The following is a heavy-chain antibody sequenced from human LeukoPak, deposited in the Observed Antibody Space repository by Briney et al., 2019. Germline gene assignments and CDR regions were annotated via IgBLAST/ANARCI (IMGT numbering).Heavy chain of an antibody. CDR1: GFTFRSYA. CDR3: AKDMGSPARSDDY. J-gene: IGHJ4*02. V-gene: IGHV3-23*01. Sequence: GGSLRLSCAASGFTFRSYAMSWVRQAPGKGLEWVSSISGSAGNTYYADSVKGRFTISRDNSRNTLDLQMDGLRADDTAIYYCAKDMGSPARSDDYWGQGTLVIVSS. D-gene: IGHD3-16*01. CDR2: ISGSAGNT.